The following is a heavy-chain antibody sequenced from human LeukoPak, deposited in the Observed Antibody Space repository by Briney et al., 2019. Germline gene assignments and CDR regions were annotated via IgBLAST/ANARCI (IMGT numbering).Heavy chain of an antibody. CDR1: GFTFSNYW. D-gene: IGHD4-17*01. CDR2: ISTDGSTT. J-gene: IGHJ4*02. CDR3: AKDRTTVTVFDY. Sequence: GGSLRLSCAASGFTFSNYWMHWVRHAPGKGLVWVSRISTDGSTTSYADSVKGRFTSSRDNAKNTLYLQMTSLRAEDTAVYYCAKDRTTVTVFDYWGQGSLVTVSS. V-gene: IGHV3-74*01.